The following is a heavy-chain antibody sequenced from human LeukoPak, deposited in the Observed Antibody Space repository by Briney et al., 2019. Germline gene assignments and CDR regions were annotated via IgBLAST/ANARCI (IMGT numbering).Heavy chain of an antibody. CDR1: GGTFSSYA. CDR2: IIPIFGTA. D-gene: IGHD3-9*01. CDR3: ARATQRGYYDILTGYYSGFDY. Sequence: SVKVSCKASGGTFSSYAISWVRQAPGQGLEWMGGIIPIFGTANYAQKFQGRVTITADESTSTAYMELSSLRSEDTAVYYCARATQRGYYDILTGYYSGFDYWGQGTLVTVSS. V-gene: IGHV1-69*13. J-gene: IGHJ4*02.